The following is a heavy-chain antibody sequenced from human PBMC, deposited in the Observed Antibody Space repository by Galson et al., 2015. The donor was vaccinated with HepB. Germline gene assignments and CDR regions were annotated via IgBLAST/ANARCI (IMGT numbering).Heavy chain of an antibody. J-gene: IGHJ3*02. D-gene: IGHD2-2*01. CDR3: ARDAGRTSPPSI. CDR1: GGTFSSYA. CDR2: IIPIFGTA. Sequence: SVKVSCKASGGTFSSYAISWMRQAPGQGLEWMGGIIPIFGTANYAQKFQGRVTITADESTSTAYMELSSLRSEDTAVYYCARDAGRTSPPSIWGQGTMVTVSS. V-gene: IGHV1-69*13.